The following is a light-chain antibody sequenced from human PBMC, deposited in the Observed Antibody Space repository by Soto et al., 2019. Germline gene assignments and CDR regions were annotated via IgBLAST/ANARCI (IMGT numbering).Light chain of an antibody. V-gene: IGKV3-20*01. Sequence: EIVLTQSPGTLSLSPGDRATLSCRASQSVSSNSLAWYQQKPGQAPRLLIYLASIRPTGIPDRFSGSGSGTDFTLTISRLEPEDFASYYCQQCGSSPRTFGQGTKLEVK. CDR2: LAS. J-gene: IGKJ2*01. CDR1: QSVSSNS. CDR3: QQCGSSPRT.